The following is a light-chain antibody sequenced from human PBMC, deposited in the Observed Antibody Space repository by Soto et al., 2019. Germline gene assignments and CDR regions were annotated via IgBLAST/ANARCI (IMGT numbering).Light chain of an antibody. CDR1: ESVSTN. CDR2: GAS. J-gene: IGKJ4*01. CDR3: QQFSSYPLT. Sequence: EIEITQSPSTLSLAPVERVTLSCGASESVSTNLAWYQQKAGQAPRLLIYGASSRATGIPDRFSGGGSGTDFTLTISRLEPEDFAVYYCQQFSSYPLTFGGGTKVDIK. V-gene: IGKV3-20*01.